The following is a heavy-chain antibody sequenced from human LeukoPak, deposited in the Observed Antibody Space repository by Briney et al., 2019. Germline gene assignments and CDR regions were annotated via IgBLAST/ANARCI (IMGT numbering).Heavy chain of an antibody. Sequence: SETLSLTCTVSGGSASSGSYYWSWIRQPPGKGLEWIGYIYYSGSTNYNPSLKSRVTISVDTSKNQFSLKLSSVTAADTAVYYCARTPWASHFDYWGQGTLATVSS. V-gene: IGHV4-61*01. J-gene: IGHJ4*02. CDR1: GGSASSGSYY. CDR3: ARTPWASHFDY. CDR2: IYYSGST. D-gene: IGHD2-15*01.